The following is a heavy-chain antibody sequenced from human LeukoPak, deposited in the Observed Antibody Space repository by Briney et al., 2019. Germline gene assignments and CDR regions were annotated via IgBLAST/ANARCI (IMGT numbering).Heavy chain of an antibody. V-gene: IGHV1-69*13. CDR3: ASSLTSLLWFGELSYYYYGMDV. D-gene: IGHD3-10*01. CDR2: IIPIFGTA. Sequence: ASVKVSCKASGGTFSSCAISWVRQAPGQGLEWMGGIIPIFGTANYAQKFQGRVTITADESTSTAYMELSSLRSEDTAVYYCASSLTSLLWFGELSYYYYGMDVWGQGTTVTVSS. J-gene: IGHJ6*02. CDR1: GGTFSSCA.